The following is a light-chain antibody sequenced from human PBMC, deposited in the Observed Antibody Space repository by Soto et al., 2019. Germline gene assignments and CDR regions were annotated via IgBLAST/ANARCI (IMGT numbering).Light chain of an antibody. V-gene: IGKV3-20*01. CDR1: QSISSSY. CDR3: QQYGSSRFT. CDR2: GAS. J-gene: IGKJ3*01. Sequence: EIVLTQSPGTLSLSPGERATLSCRASQSISSSYLAWYQQKPGQAPRLLVYGASSRATGIPDRFSGSGSGTGFTLTISRLAPEDFAVYYCQQYGSSRFTFGPGTKVDIK.